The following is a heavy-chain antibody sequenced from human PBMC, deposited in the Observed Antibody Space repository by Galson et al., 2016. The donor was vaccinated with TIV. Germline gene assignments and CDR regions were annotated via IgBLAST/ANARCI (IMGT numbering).Heavy chain of an antibody. CDR1: GYTFTIYA. CDR3: ARPPYCGGDCYKYDS. D-gene: IGHD2-21*01. CDR2: INAGNGNT. J-gene: IGHJ4*02. Sequence: CKASGYTFTIYAMHWVRQAPGQRLEWMGWINAGNGNTKYSQKFQGRVTNTRDTSASTAYMELSSLRSEDTAVYYCARPPYCGGDCYKYDSWGQGTLVAVSS. V-gene: IGHV1-3*01.